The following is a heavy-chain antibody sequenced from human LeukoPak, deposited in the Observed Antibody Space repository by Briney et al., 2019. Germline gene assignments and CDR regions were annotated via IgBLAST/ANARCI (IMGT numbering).Heavy chain of an antibody. CDR2: INHSGST. D-gene: IGHD3-3*01. V-gene: IGHV4-34*01. J-gene: IGHJ5*02. Sequence: SETLFLTCAVYGGSFSGYSWSWIRQPPGKGLEWIGEINHSGSTKYNPSLKSRVTISVDTSKNQFSLKLSSVTAADTAVYYCASSTIFGVVANWFDPWGQGTLVTVSS. CDR3: ASSTIFGVVANWFDP. CDR1: GGSFSGYS.